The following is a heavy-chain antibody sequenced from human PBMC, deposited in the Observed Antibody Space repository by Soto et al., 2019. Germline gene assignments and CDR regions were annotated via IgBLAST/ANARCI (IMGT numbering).Heavy chain of an antibody. D-gene: IGHD5-12*01. CDR3: ASINSGYDKGIRVFDY. V-gene: IGHV4-30-4*01. J-gene: IGHJ4*02. CDR1: GGSISSGDYY. Sequence: SETLSLTCTVSGGSISSGDYYWSWIRQPPGKGLEWIGYIYYSGSTYYNPSLKSRVTISVDTSKNQFSLKLSSVTAADTAVYYCASINSGYDKGIRVFDYWGQGTLVTVSS. CDR2: IYYSGST.